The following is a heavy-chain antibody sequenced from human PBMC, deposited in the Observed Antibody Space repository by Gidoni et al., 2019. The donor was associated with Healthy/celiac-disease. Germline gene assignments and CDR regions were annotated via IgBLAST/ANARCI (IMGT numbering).Heavy chain of an antibody. V-gene: IGHV1-69*01. D-gene: IGHD5-18*01. Sequence: QVQLVQSGAEVKKPGSSVKVSCKASGGTFSSYAISWVRQAPGQGLEWMGGILPIFGTANYAQKFQGRVTITADESTSTAYMELSSLRSEDTAVYYCARGATAMVTPYYYGMDVWGQGTTVTVSS. CDR3: ARGATAMVTPYYYGMDV. J-gene: IGHJ6*02. CDR1: GGTFSSYA. CDR2: ILPIFGTA.